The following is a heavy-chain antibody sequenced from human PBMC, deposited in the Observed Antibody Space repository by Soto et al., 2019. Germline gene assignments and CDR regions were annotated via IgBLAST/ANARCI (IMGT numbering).Heavy chain of an antibody. CDR2: IYYSGST. V-gene: IGHV4-30-4*01. J-gene: IGHJ4*02. CDR1: GGSISSGDYY. CDR3: ARASDSSGYLDY. D-gene: IGHD3-22*01. Sequence: SETLSLTCTVSGGSISSGDYYWSWIRQPPGKGLEWIGYIYYSGSTYYNPSLKSRVTISVDTSKNQFSLKLSSVTAADTAAYYCARASDSSGYLDYWGQGTLVTVSS.